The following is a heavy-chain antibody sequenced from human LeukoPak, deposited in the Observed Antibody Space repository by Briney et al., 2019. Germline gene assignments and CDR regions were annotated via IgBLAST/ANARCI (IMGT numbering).Heavy chain of an antibody. Sequence: PGRSLRLSCAASGFTFSSYGMHWVRQAPGKGLEWVAVISYDGSNKYYADSVKGRFTISRDNSENTLYLQMNSLRAEDTAVYYCAKDGYGSGSYDAFDIWGQGTMVTVSS. D-gene: IGHD3-10*01. CDR2: ISYDGSNK. J-gene: IGHJ3*02. V-gene: IGHV3-30*18. CDR3: AKDGYGSGSYDAFDI. CDR1: GFTFSSYG.